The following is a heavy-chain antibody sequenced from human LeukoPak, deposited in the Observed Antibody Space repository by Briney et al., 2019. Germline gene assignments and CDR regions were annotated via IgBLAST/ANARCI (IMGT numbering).Heavy chain of an antibody. CDR2: ISGSGGST. J-gene: IGHJ3*02. D-gene: IGHD3-9*01. V-gene: IGHV3-23*01. Sequence: GGSLRLSCAAPGFTFSSYAMSWVRQAPGKGLEWVSAISGSGGSTYYADSVKGRFTISRDNSKNTLYLQMSSLRAEDTAVYYCAKRALRYFDWLLVRDAFDIWGQGTMVTVSS. CDR1: GFTFSSYA. CDR3: AKRALRYFDWLLVRDAFDI.